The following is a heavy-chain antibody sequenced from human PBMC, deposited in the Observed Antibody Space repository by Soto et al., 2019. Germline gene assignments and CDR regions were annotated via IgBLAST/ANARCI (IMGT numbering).Heavy chain of an antibody. CDR1: GYSFVSYW. D-gene: IGHD2-21*01. CDR3: ARTDGYEIEY. J-gene: IGHJ4*02. CDR2: IYPGDSDT. Sequence: GESLKISCQGSGYSFVSYWIAWVRQMPGRGLEWMGSIYPGDSDTTNSPSFQGQVTMSVEKSITTVYLQWSSLKASDTAMYYCARTDGYEIEYWGQGTLVTVSS. V-gene: IGHV5-51*01.